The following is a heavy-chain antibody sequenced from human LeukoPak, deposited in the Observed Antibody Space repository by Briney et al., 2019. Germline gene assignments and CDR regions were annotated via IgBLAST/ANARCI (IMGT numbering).Heavy chain of an antibody. CDR3: ARDRELAFSSSWYHAFDI. Sequence: GGSLRLSCAASGFTFSSYAMHWVRQAPGKGLEWVAVISYDGSNKYYADSVKGRFTISRDNSKNTLYLQMNSLRAEDTAVYYCARDRELAFSSSWYHAFDIWGQGTMVTVSS. V-gene: IGHV3-30-3*01. CDR1: GFTFSSYA. CDR2: ISYDGSNK. D-gene: IGHD6-13*01. J-gene: IGHJ3*02.